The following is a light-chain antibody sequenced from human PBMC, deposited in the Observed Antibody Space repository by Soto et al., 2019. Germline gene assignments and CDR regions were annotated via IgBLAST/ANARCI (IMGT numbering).Light chain of an antibody. Sequence: EVVLTQSPVTLSLSPGERATLSCRASQSFRGLLAWYQQKPGQAPRLLIYDAYNRATGIPPRFSGSGSGTDFTLTISSVEPEDFAMYYCHQRNQFGQGTRLEIK. J-gene: IGKJ5*01. CDR3: HQRNQ. CDR2: DAY. V-gene: IGKV3-11*01. CDR1: QSFRGL.